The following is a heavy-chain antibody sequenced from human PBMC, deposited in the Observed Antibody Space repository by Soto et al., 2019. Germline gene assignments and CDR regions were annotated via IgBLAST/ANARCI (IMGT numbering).Heavy chain of an antibody. D-gene: IGHD6-13*01. Sequence: EVQLVESGGGLVKPGGSLRLSCAASGFTFSSYSMNWVRQAPGKGLEWVSSISSSSSYIYYADSVKGRFTISRDNAKNSLYLQMNSLRAEDTAVYYCARDIPPRVAAADYWGQGTLVTVSS. CDR3: ARDIPPRVAAADY. CDR1: GFTFSSYS. V-gene: IGHV3-21*01. J-gene: IGHJ4*02. CDR2: ISSSSSYI.